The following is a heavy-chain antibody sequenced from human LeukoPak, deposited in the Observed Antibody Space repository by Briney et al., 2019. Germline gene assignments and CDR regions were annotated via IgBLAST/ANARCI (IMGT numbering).Heavy chain of an antibody. D-gene: IGHD3-3*01. J-gene: IGHJ3*02. CDR3: ARAFWGGRSHAFDI. V-gene: IGHV3-48*01. Sequence: GGSLRLSCAASGFTFSSYSMNWVRQAPGKGLEWVSYISSSSSTIYYADSVKGRFTISRDNAKNSLYLQMSSLRAEDTAVYYCARAFWGGRSHAFDIWGQGTMVTVSS. CDR2: ISSSSSTI. CDR1: GFTFSSYS.